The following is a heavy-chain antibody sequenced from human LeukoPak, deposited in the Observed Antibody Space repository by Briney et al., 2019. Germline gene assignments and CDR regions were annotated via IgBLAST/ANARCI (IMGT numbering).Heavy chain of an antibody. CDR3: ARDSGYYYGSGSYYYWFDP. V-gene: IGHV4-59*01. J-gene: IGHJ5*02. CDR2: IYYSGST. D-gene: IGHD3-10*01. CDR1: GGSISSYY. Sequence: SETLSLTCTVSGGSISSYYWSWIRQPPGEGLEWIGYIYYSGSTNYNPSLKSRVTISVDTSKNQFSLKLSSVTAADTAVYYCARDSGYYYGSGSYYYWFDPWGQGTLVTVSS.